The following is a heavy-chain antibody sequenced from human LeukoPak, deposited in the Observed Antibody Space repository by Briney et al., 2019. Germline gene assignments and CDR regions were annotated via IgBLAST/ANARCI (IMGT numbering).Heavy chain of an antibody. D-gene: IGHD6-19*01. V-gene: IGHV3-21*01. CDR1: GFTFSSYS. CDR3: AGSYSSGWYYYYYYGMDV. Sequence: GGSLRLSCAASGFTFSSYSMNWVRQAPGKGLEWVSSISSSSSYIYYADSVKGRFTISRDNSKNTLYLQMNSLRAEDTAVYYCAGSYSSGWYYYYYYGMDVWGQGTTVTVS. CDR2: ISSSSSYI. J-gene: IGHJ6*02.